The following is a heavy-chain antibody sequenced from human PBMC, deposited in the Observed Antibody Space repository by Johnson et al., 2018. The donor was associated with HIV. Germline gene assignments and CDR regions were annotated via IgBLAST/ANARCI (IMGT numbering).Heavy chain of an antibody. CDR1: GFTFSSYG. J-gene: IGHJ3*02. V-gene: IGHV3-23*04. D-gene: IGHD3-16*01. CDR3: ASQVRGLRLGVDAFDI. Sequence: VQLVESGGGLVQPGGSLRLSCAASGFTFSSYGMSWVRQAPGKGLEWVSGVTGTGGDTYYAESVKGRFTISRDNSKNTLYLQMTKLRAEDTAVYCCASQVRGLRLGVDAFDIWGQGTMVTVSS. CDR2: VTGTGGDT.